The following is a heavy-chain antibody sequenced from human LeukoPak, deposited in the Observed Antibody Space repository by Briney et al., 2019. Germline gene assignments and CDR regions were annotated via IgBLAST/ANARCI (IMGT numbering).Heavy chain of an antibody. Sequence: SETLSLICPVSGYSISSGYYWGWIRQPPGKGLKWIGSIYHSGSTYYNPSLKSRVTISVDTSKNQFSLKLSSVTAADTAVYYSARSKIAVAAPFDYWGQGTLVTVSS. CDR3: ARSKIAVAAPFDY. J-gene: IGHJ4*02. V-gene: IGHV4-38-2*01. CDR1: GYSISSGYY. CDR2: IYHSGST. D-gene: IGHD6-19*01.